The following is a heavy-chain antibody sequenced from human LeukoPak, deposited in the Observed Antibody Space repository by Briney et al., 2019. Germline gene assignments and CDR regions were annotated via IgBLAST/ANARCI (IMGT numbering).Heavy chain of an antibody. CDR2: VYASGRT. J-gene: IGHJ3*01. V-gene: IGHV4-4*07. D-gene: IGHD2-2*01. Sequence: PSETLSLTCTVSGVSINSYYWNWIRQPAGKALEWMGRVYASGRTNYNPSLESRVIMSVDTSKNQVSLKLRSVTAADTAVYYCASKLPASDAFDVWGQGTVVIVSS. CDR1: GVSINSYY. CDR3: ASKLPASDAFDV.